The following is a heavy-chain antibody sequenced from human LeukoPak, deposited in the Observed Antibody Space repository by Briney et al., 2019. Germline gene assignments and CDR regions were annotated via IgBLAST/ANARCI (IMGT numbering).Heavy chain of an antibody. CDR2: ISTYNGNT. Sequence: ASVKVSCKASGYTFTSYGISWVRQAPGQGLEWMGWISTYNGNTNYAQKLQGRATMTTDTSASTAYMELSSLRSEDTAVYYCARESVVVSFDYWGQGTLVTVSS. D-gene: IGHD3-22*01. CDR1: GYTFTSYG. J-gene: IGHJ4*02. V-gene: IGHV1-18*01. CDR3: ARESVVVSFDY.